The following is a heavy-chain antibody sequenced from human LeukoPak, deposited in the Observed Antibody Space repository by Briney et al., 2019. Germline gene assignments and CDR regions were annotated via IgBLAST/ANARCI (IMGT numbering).Heavy chain of an antibody. Sequence: GGSLRLSCAASGFTFNNYNMNWVRQAPGKGLEWVSSITRRSSYIYYADSVKGRFTISRDNAKNSLYLQMNSLRAEDTAVYYCARAPGTSAYYYYYMDVWGKGTTVTVSS. CDR3: ARAPGTSAYYYYYMDV. D-gene: IGHD1-1*01. J-gene: IGHJ6*03. V-gene: IGHV3-21*01. CDR1: GFTFNNYN. CDR2: ITRRSSYI.